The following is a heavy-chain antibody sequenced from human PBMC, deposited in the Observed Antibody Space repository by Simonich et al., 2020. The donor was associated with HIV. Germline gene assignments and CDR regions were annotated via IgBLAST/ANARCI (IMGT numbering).Heavy chain of an antibody. Sequence: QVQLQQWGAGLLKPSETLSLTCAVYGGSFSGYYWRWIRQPPGKGLEWLGENNHSRSTNYNPSLKSRVTISVDTSKNQFSLKLSSVTAADTAVYYCARRHPTAVTTPYFDYWGQGTLVTVSS. CDR3: ARRHPTAVTTPYFDY. CDR2: NNHSRST. CDR1: GGSFSGYY. V-gene: IGHV4-34*01. J-gene: IGHJ4*02. D-gene: IGHD4-17*01.